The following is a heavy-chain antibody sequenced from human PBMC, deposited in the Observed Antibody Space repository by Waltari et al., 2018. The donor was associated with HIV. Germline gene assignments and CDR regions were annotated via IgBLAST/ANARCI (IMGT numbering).Heavy chain of an antibody. CDR1: GDSINSNNW. V-gene: IGHV4-4*02. D-gene: IGHD1-1*01. J-gene: IGHJ5*02. Sequence: QVQLQESGPGLVKPSGTLSLTCVVYGDSINSNNWWSCVRQPPKKGLEWIGDIFHSGTTRYNPSLKSRVAMSVDKSKNQLSLKLSSVTAADTAIYFCARGGLESTGYYNSFDPWGQGTLVTVSS. CDR2: IFHSGTT. CDR3: ARGGLESTGYYNSFDP.